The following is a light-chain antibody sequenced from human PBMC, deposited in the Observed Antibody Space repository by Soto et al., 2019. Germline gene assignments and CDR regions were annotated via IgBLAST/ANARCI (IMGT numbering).Light chain of an antibody. J-gene: IGKJ1*01. CDR3: QQYGSSPQT. V-gene: IGKV3-20*01. Sequence: ETVFTQSPGTLSFSPGERATLSCRASQSVSSSYLAWYQQKPGQAPRLLIYGASSRATGIPDRFSGSGSGTDFTLTIRRLEPEDFAVYYCQQYGSSPQTLGQGTKVDIK. CDR2: GAS. CDR1: QSVSSSY.